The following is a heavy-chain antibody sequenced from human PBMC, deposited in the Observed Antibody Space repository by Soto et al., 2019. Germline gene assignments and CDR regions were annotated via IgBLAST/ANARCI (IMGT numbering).Heavy chain of an antibody. Sequence: SVKVSCKASGGTFSSYTISWVRQAPGQGLEWMGRIIPILGIANYAQKFQGRVTITADKSTSTAYMELNSLKTEDTAVYYCTRHYDILTGYYYYFDYWGQGTLVTVSS. CDR2: IIPILGIA. D-gene: IGHD3-9*01. CDR3: TRHYDILTGYYYYFDY. CDR1: GGTFSSYT. V-gene: IGHV1-69*02. J-gene: IGHJ4*02.